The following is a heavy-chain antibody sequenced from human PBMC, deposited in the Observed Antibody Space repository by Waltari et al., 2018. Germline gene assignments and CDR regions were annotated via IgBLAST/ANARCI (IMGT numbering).Heavy chain of an antibody. CDR1: GFTFTSYG. CDR2: MWYDGSNQ. J-gene: IGHJ4*02. CDR3: ARQGYSGSSLTYDY. Sequence: QVQLVESGGGVVQPGRSLRLSCAASGFTFTSYGMHWVGQAPGKGLEWVAVMWYDGSNQYYADSVKGRFTISRDISKSTLYLQMNSLGPQDTAVYYCARQGYSGSSLTYDYWGQGTLVTVSS. V-gene: IGHV3-33*01. D-gene: IGHD6-13*01.